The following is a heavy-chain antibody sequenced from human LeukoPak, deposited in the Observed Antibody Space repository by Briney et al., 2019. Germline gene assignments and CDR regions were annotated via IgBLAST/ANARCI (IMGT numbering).Heavy chain of an antibody. J-gene: IGHJ4*02. CDR3: ASGPLYYGSGSYRY. CDR2: INSDGSST. Sequence: GGSLRLSCAASGFTFSSYWMHWVRQAPGKGLVWVSRINSDGSSTSYADSVKGRFTISRDNAKNTLYLQMNSLRAEDTAVYYCASGPLYYGSGSYRYWGQGTLVTVSS. CDR1: GFTFSSYW. D-gene: IGHD3-10*01. V-gene: IGHV3-74*01.